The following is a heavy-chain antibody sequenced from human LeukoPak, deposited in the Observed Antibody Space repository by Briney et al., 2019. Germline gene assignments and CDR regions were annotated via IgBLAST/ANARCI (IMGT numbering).Heavy chain of an antibody. CDR2: ISGSGGST. D-gene: IGHD3-22*01. CDR1: GFTFSSYA. CDR3: AKDSMIVVVPGVRIDY. Sequence: GGSLRLSCAASGFTFSSYAMSWVRQAPGKGLEWVSAISGSGGSTYYADSVKGLFIISRDNSKNTLYLEMNSLRAEDTAVYYCAKDSMIVVVPGVRIDYWGQGTLVTVSS. V-gene: IGHV3-23*01. J-gene: IGHJ4*02.